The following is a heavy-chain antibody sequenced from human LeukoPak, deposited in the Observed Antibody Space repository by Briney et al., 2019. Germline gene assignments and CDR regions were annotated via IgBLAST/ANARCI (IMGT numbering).Heavy chain of an antibody. CDR2: IRYDESKK. CDR1: GFTFSYYG. D-gene: IGHD1-26*01. Sequence: QPGGSLRLSCAASGFTFSYYGMHWVRQAPGKGLEWVAFIRYDESKKFYGDSVKGRFTISRDNSKNTLYLQMNSLRTEDTAVYYCAKSHLPNAYSGTYDCDYWGQGTLVTVSS. CDR3: AKSHLPNAYSGTYDCDY. J-gene: IGHJ4*02. V-gene: IGHV3-30*02.